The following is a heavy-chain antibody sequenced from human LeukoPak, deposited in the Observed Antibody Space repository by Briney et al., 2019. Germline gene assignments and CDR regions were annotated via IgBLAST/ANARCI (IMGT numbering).Heavy chain of an antibody. CDR1: GLTFSNYG. J-gene: IGHJ6*02. CDR3: ARRTAASGRVYYAMDV. Sequence: GRSLRLSCAASGLTFSNYGMHWVRQAPGKGLEWVAVISYDGSSKSYADSVNGRFTISRDSSGNTLYLQLNSLRAEDTAVYYCARRTAASGRVYYAMDVWGQGTTVTVSS. D-gene: IGHD6-13*01. V-gene: IGHV3-30*03. CDR2: ISYDGSSK.